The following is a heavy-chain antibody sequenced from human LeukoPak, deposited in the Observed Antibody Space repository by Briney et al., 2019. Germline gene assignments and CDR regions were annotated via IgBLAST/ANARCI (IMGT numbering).Heavy chain of an antibody. CDR3: ARSNYYDSSDYYFDY. D-gene: IGHD3-22*01. Sequence: SETLSLACTVSGGSISSYYWSWIRQPPGKGLEWIGYIYYSGSTNYNPSLKSRVTISLDTSKNQFSLKLSSVTAADTAVYYCARSNYYDSSDYYFDYWGQGTLVTVSS. CDR1: GGSISSYY. CDR2: IYYSGST. V-gene: IGHV4-59*01. J-gene: IGHJ4*02.